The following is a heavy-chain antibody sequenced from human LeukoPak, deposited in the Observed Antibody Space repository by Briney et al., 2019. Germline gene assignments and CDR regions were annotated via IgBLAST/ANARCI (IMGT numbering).Heavy chain of an antibody. CDR3: ATDDILTTDAFDI. D-gene: IGHD3-9*01. V-gene: IGHV4-34*01. Sequence: PSESLSLTCAVYGGSFSGYYWSWIRQPPGKGLEWIGEINHSGSTNYNPSLKSRVTISVDTSKNQFSLKLSSVTAADTAVYYCATDDILTTDAFDIWGQGTMVTVSS. CDR2: INHSGST. J-gene: IGHJ3*02. CDR1: GGSFSGYY.